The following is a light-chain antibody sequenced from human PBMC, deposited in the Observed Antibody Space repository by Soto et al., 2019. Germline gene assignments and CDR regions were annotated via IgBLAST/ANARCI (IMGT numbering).Light chain of an antibody. CDR2: VAS. CDR3: QQSYTTPQT. J-gene: IGKJ1*01. CDR1: QTISRY. Sequence: DIQVTQSPSSLSVFVGYRVTITCRASQTISRYLNWYQQKPRKAPKLLIYVASTLQSVVPSRSSGRGSGTDFTLTIISLQPEDFSTYYCQQSYTTPQTFGQGAPVESK. V-gene: IGKV1-39*01.